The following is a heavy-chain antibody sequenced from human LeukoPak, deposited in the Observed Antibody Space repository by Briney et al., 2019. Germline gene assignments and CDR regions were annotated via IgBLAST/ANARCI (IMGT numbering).Heavy chain of an antibody. D-gene: IGHD3-22*01. V-gene: IGHV3-74*01. CDR3: ARAPSEIGGYYPEYFRH. CDR2: IKSDGST. J-gene: IGHJ1*01. Sequence: PGGSLRLPCAASGFTFSTYWMHWVRQAPGKGLVWVSRIKSDGSTNYADSVKGRFTISRDNANNPLSLQMNSLRPEDTGVYYCARAPSEIGGYYPEYFRHWGQGTLVTVSS. CDR1: GFTFSTYW.